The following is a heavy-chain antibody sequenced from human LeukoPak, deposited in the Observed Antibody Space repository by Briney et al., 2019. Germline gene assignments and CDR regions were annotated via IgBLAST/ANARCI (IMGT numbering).Heavy chain of an antibody. D-gene: IGHD3-16*02. V-gene: IGHV4-59*01. CDR1: GGSISSYY. J-gene: IGHJ4*02. CDR2: ISYSGST. Sequence: ESGPTLVNPSETLSLTCTVSGGSISSYYWSWIRQPPGKGLEWIGYISYSGSTNYNPSLKSRVTISVDTSKNQFSLKLSSVTAADTAVYYCARYVWGSYPTFEDYWGQGTLVTV. CDR3: ARYVWGSYPTFEDY.